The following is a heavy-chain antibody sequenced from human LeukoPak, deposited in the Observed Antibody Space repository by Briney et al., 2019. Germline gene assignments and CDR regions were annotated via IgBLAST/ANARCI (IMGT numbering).Heavy chain of an antibody. Sequence: ASVQVSCKASGYTFIGYYMHWVRQAPGQGLEWMGWINPNSGGTNYAQKFQGRVTMTRDTSISTAYMELSRLRSDDTAVYYCARSNYYDSSGSIDYWGQGTLVTVSS. V-gene: IGHV1-2*02. CDR1: GYTFIGYY. D-gene: IGHD3-22*01. CDR3: ARSNYYDSSGSIDY. J-gene: IGHJ4*02. CDR2: INPNSGGT.